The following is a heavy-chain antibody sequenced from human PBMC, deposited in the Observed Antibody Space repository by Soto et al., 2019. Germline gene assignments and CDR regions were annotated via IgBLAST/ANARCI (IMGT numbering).Heavy chain of an antibody. CDR3: ARDDNYYDNSGLIFDAFDI. D-gene: IGHD3-22*01. V-gene: IGHV1-3*01. CDR1: GYTFTSYA. Sequence: ASVKVSCKASGYTFTSYAMHWVRQAPGQGLEWMGWINAGNGNTKYSQKFQGRVTITRDTSASTAYMELSSLRSEGTAVYYCARDDNYYDNSGLIFDAFDIWGQGTMVTVSS. CDR2: INAGNGNT. J-gene: IGHJ3*02.